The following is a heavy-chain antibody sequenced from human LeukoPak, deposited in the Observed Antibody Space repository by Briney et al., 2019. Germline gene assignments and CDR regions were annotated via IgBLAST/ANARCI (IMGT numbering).Heavy chain of an antibody. Sequence: PGGSLRLSCAASGFTFSNSAMSWVRQPPGKGLEWVSAIGGGGSSTFYTDSVKGRFTISRDNSKNTLYLRLNSLRAEDRAVYYCAKQRYSGATSSWYFDYWGQGTLVAVSS. V-gene: IGHV3-23*01. D-gene: IGHD6-13*01. CDR2: IGGGGSST. CDR3: AKQRYSGATSSWYFDY. J-gene: IGHJ4*02. CDR1: GFTFSNSA.